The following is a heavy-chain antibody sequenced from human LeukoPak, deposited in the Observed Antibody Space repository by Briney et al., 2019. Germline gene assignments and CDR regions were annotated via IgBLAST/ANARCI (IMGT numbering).Heavy chain of an antibody. CDR3: ARNADDSSSYPYFDY. CDR1: GGPISNYY. Sequence: SETLSLTCTVSGGPISNYYWSWIRQPPGKELEWIGYIYHSGSPNYNPSLKSRVTISQDTSKNQFSLKLSSVTAADTAVYYCARNADDSSSYPYFDYWGQGTLVTVSS. V-gene: IGHV4-59*01. D-gene: IGHD3-22*01. CDR2: IYHSGSP. J-gene: IGHJ4*02.